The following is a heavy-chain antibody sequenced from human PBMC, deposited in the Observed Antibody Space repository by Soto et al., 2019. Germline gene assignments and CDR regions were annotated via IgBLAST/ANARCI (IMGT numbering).Heavy chain of an antibody. CDR1: GGSVSSGDYY. Sequence: KTSETLSLTCTVSGGSVSSGDYYWSWIRQPPGKGLEWIGYIYYSGSTNYNPSLKSRVSISLDTSKNQFSLRLTSVTAADTAVYYCARIPVDTYMINWFDPWGPGTLVTVSS. CDR2: IYYSGST. D-gene: IGHD5-18*01. V-gene: IGHV4-61*08. CDR3: ARIPVDTYMINWFDP. J-gene: IGHJ5*02.